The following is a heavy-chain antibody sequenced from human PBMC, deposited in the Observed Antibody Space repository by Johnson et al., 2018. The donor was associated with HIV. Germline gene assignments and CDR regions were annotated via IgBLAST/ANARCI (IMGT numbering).Heavy chain of an antibody. CDR1: GFTVSSNY. J-gene: IGHJ3*02. Sequence: VQLVESGGGVVQPGRSLRLSCAASGFTVSSNYMSWVRQAPGKGLEWVSVIYSGGSTYYADSVKGRFTISRDNSKNTLYLQMTSLRAEDTAVYYCARDLTNCGVGDAFDIWGQGTMVTVSS. CDR2: IYSGGST. D-gene: IGHD7-27*01. V-gene: IGHV3-66*01. CDR3: ARDLTNCGVGDAFDI.